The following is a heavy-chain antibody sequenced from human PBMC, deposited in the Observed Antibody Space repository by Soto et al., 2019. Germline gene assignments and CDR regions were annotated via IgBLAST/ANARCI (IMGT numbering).Heavy chain of an antibody. V-gene: IGHV3-73*01. CDR1: GFTFSGSD. Sequence: GGSLRLSCVASGFTFSGSDINWVRQASGKGLEWVGRIRSKGDNYATAYAASVKGRFTTSRDDSKNTAYLQMNSLKIKDTAVYFCTRGTTIVVWASFDPWGQGTLVTVSS. CDR2: IRSKGDNYAT. J-gene: IGHJ5*02. CDR3: TRGTTIVVWASFDP. D-gene: IGHD3-22*01.